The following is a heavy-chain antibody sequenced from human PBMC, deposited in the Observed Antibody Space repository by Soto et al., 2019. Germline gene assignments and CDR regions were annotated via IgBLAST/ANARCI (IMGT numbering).Heavy chain of an antibody. CDR1: GYTFTGYY. CDR3: ARDCSGGSCYSVDFDY. Sequence: ASVKVSCKASGYTFTGYYMHWVRQAPGQGLEWMGWINPNSGGTNYAQKFQGWVTMTRDTSISTAYMELSRLRSDDTAVYYCARDCSGGSCYSVDFDYWGQGTLVTVSS. D-gene: IGHD2-15*01. J-gene: IGHJ4*02. V-gene: IGHV1-2*04. CDR2: INPNSGGT.